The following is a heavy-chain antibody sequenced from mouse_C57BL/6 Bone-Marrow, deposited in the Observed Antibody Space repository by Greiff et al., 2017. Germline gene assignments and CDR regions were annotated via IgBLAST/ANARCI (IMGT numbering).Heavy chain of an antibody. Sequence: EVKLVESGGGLVKPGGSLKLSCAAPGFTFSSYAMSWVRQTPEKRLEWVATISDGGSYTYYPDNVKGRFTISRDNAKNNLYLQMSHLKSEDTAMYYCARSIYFPYFDYWGQGTTLTVSS. V-gene: IGHV5-4*03. D-gene: IGHD2-1*01. J-gene: IGHJ2*01. CDR1: GFTFSSYA. CDR2: ISDGGSYT. CDR3: ARSIYFPYFDY.